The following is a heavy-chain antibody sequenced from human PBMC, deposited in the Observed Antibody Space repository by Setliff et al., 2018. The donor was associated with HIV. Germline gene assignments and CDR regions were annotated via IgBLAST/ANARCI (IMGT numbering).Heavy chain of an antibody. CDR1: GGSIRSHY. CDR3: ARLRGSYFDL. CDR2: IYYSGST. J-gene: IGHJ4*02. Sequence: SETLSLTCTVSGGSIRSHYWSWIRQPPGKRLEWIGYIYYSGSTNYNPSLKSRVTISVDTAKNQFSLKLSSVTAADTAVYYCARLRGSYFDLWGQGTLVTVSS. V-gene: IGHV4-59*11. D-gene: IGHD3-10*01.